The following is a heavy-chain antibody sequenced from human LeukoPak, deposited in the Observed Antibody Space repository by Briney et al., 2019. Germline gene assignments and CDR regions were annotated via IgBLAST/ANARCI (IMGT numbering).Heavy chain of an antibody. CDR1: GYSFTSYW. J-gene: IGHJ6*02. D-gene: IGHD3-10*01. CDR2: IYPGESDA. V-gene: IGHV5-51*01. CDR3: ARGATVRGVIGYYGMDV. Sequence: GESLKISCKGSGYSFTSYWIGWVRQMPGNGLEWMGIIYPGESDAIYGPSFQGQVTLSADTSINTAYLQWSSLKASDTAMYYCARGATVRGVIGYYGMDVWGQGTTVTVSS.